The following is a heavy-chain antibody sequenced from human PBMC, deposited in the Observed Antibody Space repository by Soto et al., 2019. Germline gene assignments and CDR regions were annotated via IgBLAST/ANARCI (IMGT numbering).Heavy chain of an antibody. V-gene: IGHV4-59*01. CDR1: GGSIYSYY. J-gene: IGHJ4*02. CDR3: ARVLPRNLLDS. Sequence: SETLSLTCTVSGGSIYSYYWNWIRQPPGKGLEWIGHIYYSGSTKYNPSLKSRVTISVDTSKNQFSLKLSSVTAAATAVYYCARVLPRNLLDSCGQGIQVTFSS. D-gene: IGHD1-7*01. CDR2: IYYSGST.